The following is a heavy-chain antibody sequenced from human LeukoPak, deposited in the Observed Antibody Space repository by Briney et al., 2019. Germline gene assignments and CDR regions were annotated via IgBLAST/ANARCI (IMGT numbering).Heavy chain of an antibody. CDR3: ARDVVFGVPPYGMEV. V-gene: IGHV4-31*03. D-gene: IGHD3-10*01. CDR1: RGSISSGGYY. J-gene: IGHJ6*04. CDR2: IYYSGST. Sequence: TLSLTCTVSRGSISSGGYYWSWLRQHPGKGLEWIGHIYYSGSTYYTPSLKSRVTISVDTSKNQCSLKLSSVTAADTAVYYCARDVVFGVPPYGMEVWGKGTTVTVSS.